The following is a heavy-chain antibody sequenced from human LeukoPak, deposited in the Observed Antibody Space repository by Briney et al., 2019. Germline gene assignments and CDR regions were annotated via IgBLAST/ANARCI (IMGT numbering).Heavy chain of an antibody. CDR1: GFTFDDYG. D-gene: IGHD6-19*01. CDR3: ASGVYSSGWYLDY. Sequence: GGSLRLPCAASGFTFDDYGMHWVRQAPGKGLEWVAVIWHDGSHKYYADSVKGRFTISRDNSKNTLYLQMNSLRAEDTAIYYCASGVYSSGWYLDYWGQGTLVTVSS. J-gene: IGHJ4*02. CDR2: IWHDGSHK. V-gene: IGHV3-33*08.